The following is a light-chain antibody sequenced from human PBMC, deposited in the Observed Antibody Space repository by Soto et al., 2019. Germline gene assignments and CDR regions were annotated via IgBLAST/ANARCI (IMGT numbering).Light chain of an antibody. V-gene: IGKV4-1*01. J-gene: IGKJ1*01. CDR2: WAS. CDR1: QTVLHGSNY. Sequence: DIVMTPSPDSLAVSLGERATINCKSSQTVLHGSNYLAWYQQKPRQPPKLLIYWASTRESGVPDRFSGSGSATDFTLTISSLQAEDVAVYYCQQYYTTPVTFGQGTKVEIK. CDR3: QQYYTTPVT.